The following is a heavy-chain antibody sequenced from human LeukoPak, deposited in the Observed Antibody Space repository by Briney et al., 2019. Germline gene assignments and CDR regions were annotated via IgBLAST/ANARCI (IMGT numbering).Heavy chain of an antibody. CDR3: AGSGYSYGYHAQLYY. CDR2: IYYSGST. J-gene: IGHJ4*02. D-gene: IGHD5-18*01. V-gene: IGHV4-59*01. Sequence: PSETLSLTCAVYGGSFSGYYWSWIRQPPGKGLEWIGYIYYSGSTNYNPSLKSRVTISVDTSKNQFSLKLSSVTAADTAVYYCAGSGYSYGYHAQLYYWGQGTLVTVSS. CDR1: GGSFSGYY.